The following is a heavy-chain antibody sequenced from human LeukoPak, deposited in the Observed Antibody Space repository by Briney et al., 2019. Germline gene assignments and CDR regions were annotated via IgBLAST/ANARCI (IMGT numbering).Heavy chain of an antibody. CDR1: GGSISSSSDY. CDR3: ARQVRRAAAGAYYFDY. CDR2: IYYSGST. V-gene: IGHV4-39*01. Sequence: SETLSLTCTVSGGSISSSSDYWGWIRQPPGKGLEWIGSIYYSGSTYYNPSLKSRVTISVDTSKNQFSLKLSSVTAADTAVYYCARQVRRAAAGAYYFDYWGQRTLVTVSS. J-gene: IGHJ4*02. D-gene: IGHD6-13*01.